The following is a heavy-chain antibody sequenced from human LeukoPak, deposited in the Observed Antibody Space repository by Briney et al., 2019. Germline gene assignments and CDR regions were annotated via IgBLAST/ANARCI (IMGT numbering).Heavy chain of an antibody. Sequence: GGSLRLSCAASEFSVGSNYMTWVRQAPGKGLEWVSLIYSGGSTYYADSVKGRFTISRDNSKNTLYLQMNSLRAEDTAVYYCARARGYARFDPWGQGTLVTVSS. V-gene: IGHV3-66*01. CDR1: EFSVGSNY. CDR2: IYSGGST. D-gene: IGHD2-15*01. J-gene: IGHJ5*02. CDR3: ARARGYARFDP.